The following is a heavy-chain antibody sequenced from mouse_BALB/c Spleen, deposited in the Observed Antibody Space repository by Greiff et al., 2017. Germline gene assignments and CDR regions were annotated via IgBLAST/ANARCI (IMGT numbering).Heavy chain of an antibody. J-gene: IGHJ2*01. CDR2: IRNKANGYTT. D-gene: IGHD1-1*01. Sequence: EVMLVESGGGLVQPGGSLRLSCATSGFTFTDYYMSWVRQPPGKALEWLGFIRNKANGYTTEYSASVKGRFTISRDNSQSILYLQMNTLRAEDSATYYCAREGDYYGSSYFDYWGQGTTLTVSS. V-gene: IGHV7-3*02. CDR3: AREGDYYGSSYFDY. CDR1: GFTFTDYY.